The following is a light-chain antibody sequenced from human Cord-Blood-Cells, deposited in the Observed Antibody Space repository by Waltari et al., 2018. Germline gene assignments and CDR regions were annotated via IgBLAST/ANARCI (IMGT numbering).Light chain of an antibody. J-gene: IGLJ3*02. CDR3: SSYTSSSWV. CDR1: SSDVGGFNY. V-gene: IGLV2-14*01. Sequence: QSALTQPASVSGSPGQSIPIPCTGTSSDVGGFNYVPWYQQHPGKAPKLMIYDVSNRPSGVSNRFSGSKSGNTASLTISGLQAEDEADYYCSSYTSSSWVFGGGTKLTVL. CDR2: DVS.